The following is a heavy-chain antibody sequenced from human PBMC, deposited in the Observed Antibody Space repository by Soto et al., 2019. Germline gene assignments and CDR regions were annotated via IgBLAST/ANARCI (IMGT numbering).Heavy chain of an antibody. J-gene: IGHJ4*02. CDR1: GFTFSSYA. D-gene: IGHD5-18*01. CDR2: ISGSGGST. V-gene: IGHV3-23*01. CDR3: ATRVDTAMVTFPPVDY. Sequence: GGSLRLSCAASGFTFSSYAMSWVRQAPGKGLEWVSAISGSGGSTYYADSVKGRFTISRDNSKNTLYLQMNSLRAEDTAVYYCATRVDTAMVTFPPVDYWGQGTLVTVSS.